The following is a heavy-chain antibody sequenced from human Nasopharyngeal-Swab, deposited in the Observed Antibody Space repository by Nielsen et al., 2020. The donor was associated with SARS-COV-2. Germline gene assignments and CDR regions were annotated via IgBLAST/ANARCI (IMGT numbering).Heavy chain of an antibody. CDR2: LYRHGTT. Sequence: GESLKISCAASGFSVSSNHMNWVRQAPGKGLEWVSVLYRHGTTSYADSVKGRFSISRDSSKNTLYLQMDSLRGEDTAVYYCAKDHSSSWGGDYWGQGTLVAVSS. CDR1: GFSVSSNH. D-gene: IGHD6-13*01. CDR3: AKDHSSSWGGDY. J-gene: IGHJ4*02. V-gene: IGHV3-66*03.